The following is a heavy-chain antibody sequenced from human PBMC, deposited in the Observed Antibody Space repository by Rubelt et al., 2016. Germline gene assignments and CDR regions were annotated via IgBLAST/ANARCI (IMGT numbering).Heavy chain of an antibody. J-gene: IGHJ1*01. V-gene: IGHV4-59*01. CDR3: ARGDYSDGSGYYYQYFQY. CDR2: IHYSGST. D-gene: IGHD3-22*01. Sequence: QVQLQESGPGLVKPSETLSLTCTVSGGSISSYYWSWIRQPPGKGLEWIGYIHYSGSTNYNPSLKSRVSISVDTSKNQFSLKLSSVTAADTAVYYCARGDYSDGSGYYYQYFQYWGQGTLVTVSS. CDR1: GGSISSYY.